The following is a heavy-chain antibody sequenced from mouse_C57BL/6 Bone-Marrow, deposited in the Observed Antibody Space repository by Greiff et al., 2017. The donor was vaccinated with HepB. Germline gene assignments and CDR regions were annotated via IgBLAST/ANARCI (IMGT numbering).Heavy chain of an antibody. CDR2: IDPSDSYS. V-gene: IGHV1-69*01. Sequence: VQLQQPGAELVMPGASVKLSCKASGYTFTSYWMYWVKQRPGQGLEWIGDIDPSDSYSNYNQKFKGKSTLTLDKSSSTAYMQLSSLTSEDSAVYCCVYYDYVVPFAYWGQGTLVTVSA. CDR3: VYYDYVVPFAY. J-gene: IGHJ3*01. CDR1: GYTFTSYW. D-gene: IGHD2-4*01.